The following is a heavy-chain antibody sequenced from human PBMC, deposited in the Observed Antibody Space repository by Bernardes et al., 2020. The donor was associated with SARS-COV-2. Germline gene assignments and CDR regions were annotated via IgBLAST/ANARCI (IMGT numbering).Heavy chain of an antibody. D-gene: IGHD3-16*02. Sequence: SETLSPTFTFSVVSIRSYYWSWIRQSPGKGLEWIGYIYYSGSTNYNPSLKSRVIISVDTSKNQFSLRLNSVTAADTAVYYCARSPPAGSYRPWYFDLWGRGTLVTVSS. CDR2: IYYSGST. CDR3: ARSPPAGSYRPWYFDL. J-gene: IGHJ2*01. CDR1: VVSIRSYY. V-gene: IGHV4-59*01.